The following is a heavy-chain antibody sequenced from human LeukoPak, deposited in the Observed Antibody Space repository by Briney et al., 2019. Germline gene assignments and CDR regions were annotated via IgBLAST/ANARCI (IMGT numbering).Heavy chain of an antibody. CDR1: GGSFSGYY. J-gene: IGHJ3*02. CDR3: ARGYTSGWSPALDI. D-gene: IGHD6-19*01. Sequence: TSETLSLTCAVYGGSFSGYYWTWIRQPPGKGLEWIGYIYFSGSTNYNPSLKNRVTFSVDTSKNQFSLNLSSVTAADTAVYYCARGYTSGWSPALDIWGQGTMVTVSS. V-gene: IGHV4-59*01. CDR2: IYFSGST.